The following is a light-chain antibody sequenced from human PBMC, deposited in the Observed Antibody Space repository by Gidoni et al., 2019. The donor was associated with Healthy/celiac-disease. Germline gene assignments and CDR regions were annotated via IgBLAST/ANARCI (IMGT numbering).Light chain of an antibody. CDR1: QSISSY. CDR3: QQSYSTPKT. J-gene: IGKJ1*01. V-gene: IGKV1-39*01. CDR2: AAS. Sequence: DIQMTQSPSSLSASVGDRVIITCRASQSISSYLNWYQQKPGKAPKLLIYAASSLQSGVPSRFSGSGSGTDFTLTISMLQPEDFATYYCQQSYSTPKTFGQGTKVEIK.